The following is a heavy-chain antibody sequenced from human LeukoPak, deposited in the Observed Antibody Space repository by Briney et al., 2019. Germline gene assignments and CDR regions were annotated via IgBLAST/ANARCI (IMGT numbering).Heavy chain of an antibody. D-gene: IGHD4-23*01. Sequence: GGSLRLSCAASGFTFSSYAVHWVRQAPGKGLEWVAVISYDGLDKNYGDSAEGRFTISRDNSKNTLYLQLNSLRSDDTAVYYCAKDVAGVDYGGSPYYFDYWGQGTLVTVSS. CDR1: GFTFSSYA. CDR3: AKDVAGVDYGGSPYYFDY. V-gene: IGHV3-30*04. J-gene: IGHJ4*02. CDR2: ISYDGLDK.